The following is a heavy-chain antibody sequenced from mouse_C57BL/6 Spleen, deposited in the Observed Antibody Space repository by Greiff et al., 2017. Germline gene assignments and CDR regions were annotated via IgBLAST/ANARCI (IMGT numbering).Heavy chain of an antibody. J-gene: IGHJ4*01. V-gene: IGHV1-82*01. CDR2: IYPGDGDT. CDR1: GYAFSSSW. Sequence: VQLQESGPELVKPGASVKISCKASGYAFSSSWMNWVKQRPGKGLEWIGRIYPGDGDTNYNGKFKGKATVTADKSSSTAYMQLSSLTSEDSAVYFCARRPLYAMDYWGQGTSVTVSS. CDR3: ARRPLYAMDY.